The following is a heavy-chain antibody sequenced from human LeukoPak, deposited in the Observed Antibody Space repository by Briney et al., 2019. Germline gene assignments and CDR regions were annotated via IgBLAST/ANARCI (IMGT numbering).Heavy chain of an antibody. CDR3: ATDIDSSGYYGDAFDI. Sequence: GGSLRLSCAASGFTFSSFAMSWVRQAPGKGLEWVSSISSSGANTYYADSVKGRFTISRDNSKNTLYLQVSGLRAEDTAVYYCATDIDSSGYYGDAFDIWGQGTMVTVSS. J-gene: IGHJ3*02. CDR1: GFTFSSFA. D-gene: IGHD3-22*01. V-gene: IGHV3-23*01. CDR2: ISSSGANT.